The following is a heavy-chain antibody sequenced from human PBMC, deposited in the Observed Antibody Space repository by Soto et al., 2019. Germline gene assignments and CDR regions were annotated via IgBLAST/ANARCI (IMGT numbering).Heavy chain of an antibody. Sequence: EVQLLESGGGLVQPGGSLRISCAASGFDFSNYGMSWVRQAPGKGLEWVSAISGTAHATYYAASVKGRFTSSRDNSKNTLYLQMNSLRVEDTAVYFCVKDAPQPFSDWGQGTLVTVSS. CDR3: VKDAPQPFSD. CDR1: GFDFSNYG. CDR2: ISGTAHAT. V-gene: IGHV3-23*01. J-gene: IGHJ4*02. D-gene: IGHD3-3*02.